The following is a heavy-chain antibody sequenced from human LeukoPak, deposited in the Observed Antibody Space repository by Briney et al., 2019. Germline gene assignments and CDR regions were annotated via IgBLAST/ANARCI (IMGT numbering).Heavy chain of an antibody. CDR3: AKGGDGRYYSRADY. CDR1: GFIFSSYT. V-gene: IGHV3-23*01. J-gene: IGHJ4*02. CDR2: VGGSASGT. Sequence: TGGSLRLSCAASGFIFSSYTMTWVRQAPGKGLEWVSTVGGSASGTFYADSVKGRFTISRDNSKNTLYLQMNGLRAEDTAVYCCAKGGDGRYYSRADYWGQGTLVTVSS. D-gene: IGHD2-21*01.